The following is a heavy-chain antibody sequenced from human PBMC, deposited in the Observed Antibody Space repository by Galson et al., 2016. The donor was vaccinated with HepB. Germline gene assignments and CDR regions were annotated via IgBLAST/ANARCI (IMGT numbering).Heavy chain of an antibody. D-gene: IGHD1-7*01. CDR1: GGSISSNW. CDR3: ARHIALSGTRGFDY. Sequence: SETLSLTCAVSGGSISSNWWSWVRQHPGKGLDWIGEIYHTGRTNFNPSLQSRVTMSIDNSQNQFSLELTSVTAADTATYYCARHIALSGTRGFDYWGQGILVTVSS. J-gene: IGHJ4*02. V-gene: IGHV4-4*02. CDR2: IYHTGRT.